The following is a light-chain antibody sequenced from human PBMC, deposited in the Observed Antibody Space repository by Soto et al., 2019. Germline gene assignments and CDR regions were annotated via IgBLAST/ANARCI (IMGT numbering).Light chain of an antibody. Sequence: EIVLTQSQCILSVSPGERATLSCRAIQSVSSKLAWYQQKPGQAPRLLFYGASTGATGIPARFSGSGSETEVTLSISSLQSEDFAVYYCQQYNNWPGTFGQGTKVEIK. CDR2: GAS. CDR3: QQYNNWPGT. V-gene: IGKV3-15*01. CDR1: QSVSSK. J-gene: IGKJ1*01.